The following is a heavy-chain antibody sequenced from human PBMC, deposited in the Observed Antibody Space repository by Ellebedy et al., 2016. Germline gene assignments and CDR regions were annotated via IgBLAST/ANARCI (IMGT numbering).Heavy chain of an antibody. D-gene: IGHD2-21*01. J-gene: IGHJ4*02. CDR3: ASLAIPGGSDF. Sequence: SETLSLXCTVSGGSISSGASYWTWIRQPAGKGLEWIGRIYTSGSPVYNPSLKSRVTMSIDTSKNHFSLEVNSVTAADTAVYYCASLAIPGGSDFWGQGTLVTVSS. V-gene: IGHV4-61*02. CDR1: GGSISSGASY. CDR2: IYTSGSP.